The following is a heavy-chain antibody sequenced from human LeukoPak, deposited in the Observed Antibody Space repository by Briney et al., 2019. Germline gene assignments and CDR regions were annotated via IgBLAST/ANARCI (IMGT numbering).Heavy chain of an antibody. Sequence: SETLSLTCAVYGGSFSGYYWSWIRQPPGKGLEWIGEINHSGSTNYNPSLKSRVTISVDTSKNQFSLKLSSVTAADTAVYYCARPLRQLRYFDYWGQGTLVTVSS. J-gene: IGHJ4*02. V-gene: IGHV4-34*01. CDR2: INHSGST. CDR1: GGSFSGYY. D-gene: IGHD3-9*01. CDR3: ARPLRQLRYFDY.